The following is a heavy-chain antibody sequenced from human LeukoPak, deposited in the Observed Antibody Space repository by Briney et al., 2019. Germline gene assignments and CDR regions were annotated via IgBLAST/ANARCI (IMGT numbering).Heavy chain of an antibody. V-gene: IGHV3-23*01. CDR2: ISGSGGST. J-gene: IGHJ4*02. D-gene: IGHD3-3*01. CDR1: GLTFSSYA. Sequence: GGSLRLSCAASGLTFSSYAMSWVRQAPGKGLEWVSAISGSGGSTYYADSVKGRFTISRDSSKNTLYLQMNSLRAEDTAVYYCAKSGVYYDFWSGYYDDYWGQGTLVTVSS. CDR3: AKSGVYYDFWSGYYDDY.